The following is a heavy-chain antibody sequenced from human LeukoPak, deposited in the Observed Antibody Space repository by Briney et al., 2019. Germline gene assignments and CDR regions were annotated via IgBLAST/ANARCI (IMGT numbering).Heavy chain of an antibody. CDR2: ISSNGGST. D-gene: IGHD6-13*01. J-gene: IGHJ6*03. V-gene: IGHV3-64*01. Sequence: SGGSLRLSCATSGFTFSSYAMHWVRQAPGKGLEYVSAISSNGGSTYYANSVKGRFTISRDNSKNTLYLQMGSLRAEDMAVYYCARVSSSWYYYYYYMDVWGKGTTVTISS. CDR3: ARVSSSWYYYYYYMDV. CDR1: GFTFSSYA.